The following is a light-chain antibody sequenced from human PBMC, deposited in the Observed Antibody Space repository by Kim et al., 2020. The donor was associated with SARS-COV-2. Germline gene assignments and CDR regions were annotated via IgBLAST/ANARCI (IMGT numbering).Light chain of an antibody. CDR2: WAS. CDR1: QNILYSSDNKNY. J-gene: IGKJ1*01. Sequence: RANINCKSSQNILYSSDNKNYLAWYQQKAGQSPKVLIYWASTRESGVPDRFRGSGSGTDFTLTISSLQAEDVAIYYCQQYYSFPTFGQGTKVDIK. V-gene: IGKV4-1*01. CDR3: QQYYSFPT.